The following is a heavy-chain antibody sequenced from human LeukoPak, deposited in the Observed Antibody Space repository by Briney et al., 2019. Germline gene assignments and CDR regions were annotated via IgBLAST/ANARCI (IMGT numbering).Heavy chain of an antibody. CDR1: GYTFTSYD. CDR3: ATGHYDFWSGYYTGTPHDY. D-gene: IGHD3-3*01. J-gene: IGHJ4*02. Sequence: ASVKVSCKASGYTFTSYDINWVRQATGQGLEWMGWMNPNSGNTGYAQKFLGRVTMTRNTSISTAYMELSSLRSEDTAVYYCATGHYDFWSGYYTGTPHDYWGQGTLVTVSS. V-gene: IGHV1-8*01. CDR2: MNPNSGNT.